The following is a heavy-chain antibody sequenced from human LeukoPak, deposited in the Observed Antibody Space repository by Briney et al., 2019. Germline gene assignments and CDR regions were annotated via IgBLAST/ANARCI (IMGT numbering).Heavy chain of an antibody. V-gene: IGHV3-74*01. CDR2: IKNDGSTA. CDR3: AKSDWFDP. CDR1: GFTFSNYW. J-gene: IGHJ5*02. Sequence: GGSLRLSCATSGFTFSNYWMSWLRQAPGKGLVWVSRIKNDGSTATYAESVKGRFTISRDNARNTLYLQMNSLRVDDTAVYYCAKSDWFDPWGRGILVTVSS.